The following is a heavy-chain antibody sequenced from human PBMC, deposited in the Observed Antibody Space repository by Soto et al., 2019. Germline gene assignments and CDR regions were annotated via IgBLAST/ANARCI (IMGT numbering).Heavy chain of an antibody. V-gene: IGHV3-23*01. D-gene: IGHD5-12*01. CDR1: GFTFSSYA. Sequence: PGGSLRLSCAASGFTFSSYAMSWVRQDPGKGLEWVSAISGSGGSTYYADSVKGRFTISKDNSKNTLNLQMNSLRAEDTAVYYCAKEERHSGYIIDYWGQGTVVTVSS. CDR3: AKEERHSGYIIDY. J-gene: IGHJ4*02. CDR2: ISGSGGST.